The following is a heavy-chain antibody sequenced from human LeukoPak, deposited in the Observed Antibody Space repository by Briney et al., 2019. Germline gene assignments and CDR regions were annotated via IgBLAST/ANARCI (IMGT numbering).Heavy chain of an antibody. J-gene: IGHJ3*02. CDR1: GYTFTRYD. V-gene: IGHV1-8*03. CDR3: ARDLTPNYDYVWGSPTEDAFDI. D-gene: IGHD3-16*01. CDR2: INTKSGDT. Sequence: ASVKVSCKASGYTFTRYDINWVRQATGQGLEWMGWINTKSGDTGHAQKFRGRVTITRDTSISTAYMELRSLRSDDTAVYYCARDLTPNYDYVWGSPTEDAFDIWGQGTMVTVSS.